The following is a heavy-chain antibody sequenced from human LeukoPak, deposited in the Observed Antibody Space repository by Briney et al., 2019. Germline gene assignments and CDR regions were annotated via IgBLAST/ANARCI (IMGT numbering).Heavy chain of an antibody. V-gene: IGHV3-23*01. Sequence: GGSLRLSCAASGFTFRSYAMNWVRQAPGKGLEWVSIISDSGATTYYADSVKGRFTTSRDNSKNTLYLQMNSLRAEDTALYYCAKGRVSTAILDSWGQGTLVTVSS. J-gene: IGHJ4*02. CDR3: AKGRVSTAILDS. D-gene: IGHD4-17*01. CDR2: ISDSGATT. CDR1: GFTFRSYA.